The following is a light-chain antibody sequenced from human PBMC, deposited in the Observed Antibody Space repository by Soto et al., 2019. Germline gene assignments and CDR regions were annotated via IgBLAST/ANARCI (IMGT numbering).Light chain of an antibody. CDR1: QSVSSN. J-gene: IGKJ5*01. CDR3: QQYHKWPIT. Sequence: EIVMTQSPATLSVSPGERATLSCRASQSVSSNLAWYQRKPGQAPRLLIYGASTRATGIPVRFSGGGSGTEFTLTISSLQSEDFAVYYCQQYHKWPITFGQGTRLEIK. CDR2: GAS. V-gene: IGKV3-15*01.